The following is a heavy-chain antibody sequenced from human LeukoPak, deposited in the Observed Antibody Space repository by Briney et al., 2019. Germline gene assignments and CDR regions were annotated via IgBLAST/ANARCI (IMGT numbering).Heavy chain of an antibody. J-gene: IGHJ4*02. Sequence: GGSLRLSCAASRFTFSNYAMSWVRQAPGKGLEWVSTISGSGDSTYYADSVKGRFTISRDNSKNTLYLQMNSLRAEDTAVYYCAKGIVVVAATESRVVYWGQGTLVTVSS. CDR1: RFTFSNYA. CDR2: ISGSGDST. D-gene: IGHD2-15*01. CDR3: AKGIVVVAATESRVVY. V-gene: IGHV3-23*01.